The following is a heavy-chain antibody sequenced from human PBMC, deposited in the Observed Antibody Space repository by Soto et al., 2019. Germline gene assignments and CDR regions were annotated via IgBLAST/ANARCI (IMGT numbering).Heavy chain of an antibody. CDR2: IWYDGSTK. D-gene: IGHD6-19*01. CDR3: AREMSGASSCWYDCFDY. V-gene: IGHV3-33*01. J-gene: IGHJ4*02. CDR1: GFTFSSYG. Sequence: QVQLVESGGGVVQPGRSLRLSCAASGFTFSSYGMHWVRQAPGKGLEWVAVIWYDGSTKYYADSVKGRFTISRDNSKNTLYLQLISLSAEDTAVYYCAREMSGASSCWYDCFDYWGQGTLVTVSS.